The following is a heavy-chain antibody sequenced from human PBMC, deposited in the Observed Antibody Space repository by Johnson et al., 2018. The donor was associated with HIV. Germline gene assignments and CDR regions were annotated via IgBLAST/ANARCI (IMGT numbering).Heavy chain of an antibody. CDR3: ARVSSSTISVAGNPFDI. J-gene: IGHJ3*02. V-gene: IGHV3-30-3*01. Sequence: QVQLVESGGGVVQPGRSLRLSCAASGFTFSSYAMHWVRQAPGTGLEWVAVISYDGNNKYYADSVKGRFTISRDNSKNTLYLQMSSLRPDDTAGYYCARVSSSTISVAGNPFDIWGQGTVVTVSS. CDR2: ISYDGNNK. D-gene: IGHD6-19*01. CDR1: GFTFSSYA.